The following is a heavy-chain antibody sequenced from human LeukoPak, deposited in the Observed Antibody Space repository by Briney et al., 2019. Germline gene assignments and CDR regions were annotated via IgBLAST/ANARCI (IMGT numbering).Heavy chain of an antibody. V-gene: IGHV4-34*01. CDR1: GGXFSGYY. J-gene: IGHJ4*02. CDR2: INHSGST. Sequence: SETLSLTCAVYGGXFSGYYWYWIRQPPGKGLEWIGEINHSGSTNYNPSLKSRVTISVDTSKNQFSLKLSSVTAADTAVYYCARVPEYYDSSFFDYWGQGTLVTVSS. CDR3: ARVPEYYDSSFFDY. D-gene: IGHD3-22*01.